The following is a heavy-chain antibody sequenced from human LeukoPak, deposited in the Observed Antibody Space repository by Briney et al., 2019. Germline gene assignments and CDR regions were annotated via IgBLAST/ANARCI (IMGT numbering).Heavy chain of an antibody. V-gene: IGHV3-20*01. CDR1: GFTFDDYG. D-gene: IGHD3-22*01. CDR2: INWNGGST. J-gene: IGHJ3*02. CDR3: ARVAKHYYDSSGTGAFDI. Sequence: GGSLRLSCAASGFTFDDYGMSWVRQAPGKGLEWVSGINWNGGSTGYADSVKGRFTISRDNAKNSLYLQMNSLRAEDTALYHCARVAKHYYDSSGTGAFDIWGQGTMVTVSS.